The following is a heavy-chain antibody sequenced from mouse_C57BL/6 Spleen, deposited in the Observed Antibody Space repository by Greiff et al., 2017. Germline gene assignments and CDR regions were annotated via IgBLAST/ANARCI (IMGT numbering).Heavy chain of an antibody. Sequence: EVQLQQSGAELVRPGASVKLSCPASGFNIKDDYMHWVKQRPEQGLEWIGWIDPENGDTEYASKFQGKATITADTSSNTAYLQLSSLTSEDTAVYYCTTWITTVVGDYWGQGTSVTVSS. CDR1: GFNIKDDY. D-gene: IGHD1-1*01. CDR3: TTWITTVVGDY. V-gene: IGHV14-4*01. J-gene: IGHJ4*01. CDR2: IDPENGDT.